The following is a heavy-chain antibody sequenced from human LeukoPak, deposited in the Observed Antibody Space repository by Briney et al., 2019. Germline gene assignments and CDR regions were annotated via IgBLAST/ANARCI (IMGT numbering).Heavy chain of an antibody. CDR2: IYYSGST. Sequence: SETLSLTCTVPGGSISSSSYYWGWIRQPPGKGLEWIGSIYYSGSTYYNPSLKSRVTISVDTSKNQFSLKLSSVTAAATAVYYCARQAAAAIFDYWGQGTLVTVSS. CDR3: ARQAAAAIFDY. D-gene: IGHD6-13*01. V-gene: IGHV4-39*01. CDR1: GGSISSSSYY. J-gene: IGHJ4*02.